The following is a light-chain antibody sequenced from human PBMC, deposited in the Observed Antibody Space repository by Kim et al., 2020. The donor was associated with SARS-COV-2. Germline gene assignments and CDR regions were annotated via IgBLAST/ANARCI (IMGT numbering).Light chain of an antibody. CDR2: DAS. V-gene: IGKV3-11*01. CDR1: QSVRGQ. Sequence: EIVLTQSPATMSLSPGERATLSCRASQSVRGQVAWYHQKPGQAPRLLIYDASNRATGIPARFSGSGSGTDFTLTISSLEPEDFAVYYCQQRLSWPITFGQGTQLEIK. CDR3: QQRLSWPIT. J-gene: IGKJ5*01.